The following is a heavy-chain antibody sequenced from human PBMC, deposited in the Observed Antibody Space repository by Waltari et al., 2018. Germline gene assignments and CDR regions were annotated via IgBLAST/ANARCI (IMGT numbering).Heavy chain of an antibody. Sequence: QVQLQESGPGLVKPSETLSLTCSVSGGSFSNSYWSWIRQSATKGLEWIGRINVDGRINYKPVRESRVTMSVDPFKSQLSLQLKPLTAADTAVYYCARVGPNTQLADLWGQGMLVTVST. CDR3: ARVGPNTQLADL. D-gene: IGHD6-13*01. CDR1: GGSFSNSY. J-gene: IGHJ4*02. V-gene: IGHV4-4*07. CDR2: INVDGRI.